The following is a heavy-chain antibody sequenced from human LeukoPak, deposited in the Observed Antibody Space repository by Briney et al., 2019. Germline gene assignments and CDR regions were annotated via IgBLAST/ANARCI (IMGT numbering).Heavy chain of an antibody. CDR1: GFTFSSYW. V-gene: IGHV3-23*01. J-gene: IGHJ4*02. CDR2: ISSSGGST. Sequence: GGSLRLSCAASGFTFSSYWMSWVRQAPGKGLEWVSSISSSGGSTYYADSVKGRFTVSRDNSKNTLYLQMSSLRAEDTAVYYCANQARRTGYYFDYWGQGTLVTVSS. CDR3: ANQARRTGYYFDY.